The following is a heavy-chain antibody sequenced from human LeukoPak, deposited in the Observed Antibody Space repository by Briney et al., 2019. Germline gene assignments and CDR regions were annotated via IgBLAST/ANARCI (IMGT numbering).Heavy chain of an antibody. CDR1: GGTFSSYA. V-gene: IGHV1-69*06. J-gene: IGHJ4*02. CDR3: ARGDILTGYYTYPFDY. D-gene: IGHD3-9*01. CDR2: IIPIFGTA. Sequence: SVKVSCKASGGTFSSYAISWVRQAPGQGLEWMGGIIPIFGTANYAQKFQGRVTITADKSTSTAYMELSNLRSEDTAVYYCARGDILTGYYTYPFDYWGQGTLVTVSS.